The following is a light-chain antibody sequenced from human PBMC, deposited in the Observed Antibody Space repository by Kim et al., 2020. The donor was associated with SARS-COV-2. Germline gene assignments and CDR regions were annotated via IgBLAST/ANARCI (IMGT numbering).Light chain of an antibody. CDR1: NIGSKG. CDR2: FDG. Sequence: PGKTARITCGENNIGSKGVHWYQQKPGQAPVLVIYFDGDRPSGIPERFSGYNSGNTATLTVSRVEAGDEAEYYCQVWDSSSDHVAFGGGTKLTVL. CDR3: QVWDSSSDHVA. V-gene: IGLV3-21*04. J-gene: IGLJ2*01.